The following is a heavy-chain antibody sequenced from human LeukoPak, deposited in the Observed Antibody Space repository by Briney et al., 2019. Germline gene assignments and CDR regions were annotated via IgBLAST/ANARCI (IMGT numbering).Heavy chain of an antibody. D-gene: IGHD2-2*01. CDR1: GFTFSSYG. CDR2: IWYDGSNK. CDR3: ATEVDCSSTSCSDY. J-gene: IGHJ4*02. Sequence: GGSLRLSCAASGFTFSSYGMHWVRQAPGKGLEWVAVIWYDGSNKYYADSVKGRFTISRDNSENTLYLQMNSLRAEDTAVYYCATEVDCSSTSCSDYWGQGTLVTVSS. V-gene: IGHV3-33*01.